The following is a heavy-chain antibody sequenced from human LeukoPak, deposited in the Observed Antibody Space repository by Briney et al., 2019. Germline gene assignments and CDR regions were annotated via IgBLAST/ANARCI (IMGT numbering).Heavy chain of an antibody. V-gene: IGHV3-23*01. CDR1: GFTFSSYA. CDR2: ISGSGGST. Sequence: GGSLRLSCAASGFTFSSYAMSWVRQAPGKGLEWVSAISGSGGSTYYADSVKGRFTISRDNSKNTLYLQMNSLRAEDTAVYYCAKDRDDSSGYWPLGDMWGQGTLVTVSS. CDR3: AKDRDDSSGYWPLGDM. J-gene: IGHJ4*02. D-gene: IGHD3-22*01.